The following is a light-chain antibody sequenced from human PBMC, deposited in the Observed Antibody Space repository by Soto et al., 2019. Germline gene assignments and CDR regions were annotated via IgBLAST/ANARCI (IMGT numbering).Light chain of an antibody. J-gene: IGLJ2*01. CDR1: SSDVGDYNY. Sequence: QSVLTQPPSASGSPGQSVTISCTGTSSDVGDYNYVSWYQQHPGKAPKLMISEVSKRPSGVPDRFSGSKSGNTASLTVSGLQAEDEADYYCSSYAGSNNLVFGGGTKLTVL. V-gene: IGLV2-8*01. CDR3: SSYAGSNNLV. CDR2: EVS.